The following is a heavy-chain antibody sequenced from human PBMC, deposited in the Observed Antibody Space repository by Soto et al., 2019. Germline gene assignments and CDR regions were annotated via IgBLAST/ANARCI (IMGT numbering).Heavy chain of an antibody. CDR1: GSSISSAW. CDR3: TTGSVEGY. J-gene: IGHJ4*02. Sequence: EVQLVESGGGLVKPGGSLRLSCAASGSSISSAWMNWVRLAPGKGLEWVGRIKTKTQGETTDYPAPVKGRFTISRDDSKNTLYLQMNSLKMEDTAVYYCTTGSVEGYWGPGTLVTVSS. V-gene: IGHV3-15*07. CDR2: IKTKTQGETT. D-gene: IGHD3-3*01.